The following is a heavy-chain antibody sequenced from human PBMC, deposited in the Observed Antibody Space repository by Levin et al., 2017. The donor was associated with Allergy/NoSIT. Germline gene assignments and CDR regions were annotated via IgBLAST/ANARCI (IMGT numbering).Heavy chain of an antibody. J-gene: IGHJ5*02. CDR2: ISYDGTNS. CDR1: GFGFSNYG. CDR3: GKDRAGGASRWGIAS. Sequence: GESLKISCAASGFGFSNYGMHWVRQAPDKGLEWVTVISYDGTNSYYGASVKGRFTISRDNSNNIVYLQMHSLRPEDTAVYFCGKDRAGGASRWGIASWGQG. D-gene: IGHD3-16*01. V-gene: IGHV3-30*18.